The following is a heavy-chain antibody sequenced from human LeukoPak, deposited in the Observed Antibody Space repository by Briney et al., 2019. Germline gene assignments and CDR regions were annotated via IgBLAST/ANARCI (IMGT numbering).Heavy chain of an antibody. CDR3: AKGENDYHYYYYMGV. CDR1: GFTFNNYG. D-gene: IGHD4/OR15-4a*01. Sequence: GGSLRLSCAASGFTFNNYGVSWVRQAPGKGLEWVSSISGSGGNTYYADSVKGRFTISRDNSKNMLYLQMNSLRADDTAVYYCAKGENDYHYYYYMGVWGKGTTVTISS. J-gene: IGHJ6*03. CDR2: ISGSGGNT. V-gene: IGHV3-23*01.